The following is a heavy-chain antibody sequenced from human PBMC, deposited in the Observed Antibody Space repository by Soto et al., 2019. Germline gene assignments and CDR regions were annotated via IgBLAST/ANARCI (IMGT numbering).Heavy chain of an antibody. CDR3: ATSQKGYNWNYFDH. CDR2: VFYTGFT. D-gene: IGHD1-20*01. J-gene: IGHJ4*02. CDR1: GGAINTNNYY. Sequence: SETLSLTCTVSGGAINTNNYYWGWLRQSPGKGPEWIGSVFYTGFTSYNPSLESRVSVSVDTSKNQFSLKVSGVSAADTAVYYCATSQKGYNWNYFDHWGQGALVTVSS. V-gene: IGHV4-39*01.